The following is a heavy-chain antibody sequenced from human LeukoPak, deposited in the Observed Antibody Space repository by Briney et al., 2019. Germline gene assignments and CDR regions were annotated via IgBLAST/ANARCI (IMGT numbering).Heavy chain of an antibody. V-gene: IGHV4-38-2*02. J-gene: IGHJ6*02. CDR3: ARSIAVAGISYYYGMDV. D-gene: IGHD6-19*01. CDR2: IYHSGST. CDR1: GGSISSYY. Sequence: PSETLSLTCTVSGGSISSYYWGWIRQPPGKGLEWIGSIYHSGSTYYNPSLKSRVTISVDTSKNQFSLKLSSVTAADTAVYYCARSIAVAGISYYYGMDVWGQGTTVTVSS.